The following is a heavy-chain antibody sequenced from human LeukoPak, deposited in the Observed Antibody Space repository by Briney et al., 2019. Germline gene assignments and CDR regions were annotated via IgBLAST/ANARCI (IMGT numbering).Heavy chain of an antibody. Sequence: PSETLSLTCAVYGGSFSGYYWSWIRQPPGKGLEWIGEINHSGSTNYNPSLKSRVTISVDTSKNQFSLKLSSVTAADTAVYYCARGRPPYGDYLEDAFDIWGQGTVVTVSS. CDR3: ARGRPPYGDYLEDAFDI. V-gene: IGHV4-34*01. D-gene: IGHD4-17*01. CDR1: GGSFSGYY. J-gene: IGHJ3*02. CDR2: INHSGST.